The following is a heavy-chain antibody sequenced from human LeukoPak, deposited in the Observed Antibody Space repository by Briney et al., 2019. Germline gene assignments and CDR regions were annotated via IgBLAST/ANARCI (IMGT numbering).Heavy chain of an antibody. CDR3: ARETAGTSDY. J-gene: IGHJ4*02. CDR1: GFTFSSYE. V-gene: IGHV3-48*03. D-gene: IGHD6-19*01. Sequence: PGGSLRLSCAASGFTFSSYEMNWVRQAPGKGLEWVSYISTSGTTIYYADSVKGRFTIFRDNAKNSLFLQMNSLRAEDTAVYYCARETAGTSDYWGQGTLVTVSS. CDR2: ISTSGTTI.